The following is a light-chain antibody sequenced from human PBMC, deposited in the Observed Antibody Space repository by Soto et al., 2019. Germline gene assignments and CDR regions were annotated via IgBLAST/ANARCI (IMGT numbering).Light chain of an antibody. CDR3: QQYDSYPWT. CDR2: TGS. Sequence: DIQMTQSPSSVSASVGDRVTITCRASQAIDSWLAWYQQKPGEAPKLLIFTGSLLHSGVPPRFSGGGSGTDFTLAISSLQPDDFATYYCQQYDSYPWTFGQGTKVEIK. V-gene: IGKV1D-16*01. J-gene: IGKJ1*01. CDR1: QAIDSW.